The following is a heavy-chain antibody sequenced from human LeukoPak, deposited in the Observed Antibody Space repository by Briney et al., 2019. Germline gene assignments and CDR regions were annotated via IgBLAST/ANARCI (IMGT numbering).Heavy chain of an antibody. CDR2: IIPILGIA. J-gene: IGHJ4*02. CDR3: ARDGIAVAGPFDY. CDR1: GYTFTGYY. D-gene: IGHD6-19*01. Sequence: ASVKVSCKASGYTFTGYYMHWVRQAPGQGLEWMGRIIPILGIANYAQKFQGRVTITADKSTSTAYMELSSLRSEDTAVYYCARDGIAVAGPFDYWGQGTLVTVSS. V-gene: IGHV1-69*04.